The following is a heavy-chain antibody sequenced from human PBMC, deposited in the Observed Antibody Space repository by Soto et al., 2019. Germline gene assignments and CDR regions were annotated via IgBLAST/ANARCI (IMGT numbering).Heavy chain of an antibody. J-gene: IGHJ6*02. V-gene: IGHV1-24*01. D-gene: IGHD3-10*01. CDR3: ATDSTGDYYYGMDV. CDR1: GYTLTELS. Sequence: ASVKVSCKVSGYTLTELSMHWVRQAPGKGLEWMGGFDPEDGETIYAQKFQGRVTMTEDTSTDTAYMELSSLRSEDTAVYYCATDSTGDYYYGMDVWGQGTTVTVSS. CDR2: FDPEDGET.